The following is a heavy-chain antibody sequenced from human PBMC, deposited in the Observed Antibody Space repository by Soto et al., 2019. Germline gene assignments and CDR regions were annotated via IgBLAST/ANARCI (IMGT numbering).Heavy chain of an antibody. CDR3: ARGGATLLDAMDV. CDR2: ITSNGEST. D-gene: IGHD5-12*01. V-gene: IGHV3-64*02. Sequence: EVQLVESGEGLVQPGWSLRLSCAASGFTFSGHAMHWVRQAPGKGLDYVSAITSNGESTDYADSVKARFTISRDNSKNTRYLHMGSLRAEDMAVYYCARGGATLLDAMDVWGQGTTVTVSS. J-gene: IGHJ6*02. CDR1: GFTFSGHA.